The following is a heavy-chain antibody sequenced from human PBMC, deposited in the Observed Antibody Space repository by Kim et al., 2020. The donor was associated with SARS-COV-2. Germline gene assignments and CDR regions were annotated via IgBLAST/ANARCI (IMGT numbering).Heavy chain of an antibody. D-gene: IGHD3-10*01. J-gene: IGHJ2*01. CDR2: IYGGGTI. V-gene: IGHV3-66*01. CDR3: SRDIKFDGFAFFDL. CDR1: GITLTNNH. Sequence: GGSLRLFCTASGITLTNNHMNWVRQAPGKDLEWVSVIYGGGTIDYADSVKDRFIISRDTSKNTVYLEMNSLRAEDTAVYYCSRDIKFDGFAFFDLWGPGT.